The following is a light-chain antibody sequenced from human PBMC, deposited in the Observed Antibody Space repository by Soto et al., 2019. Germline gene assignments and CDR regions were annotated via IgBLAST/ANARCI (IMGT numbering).Light chain of an antibody. CDR3: EAWDTILSEGV. V-gene: IGLV1-51*01. Sequence: QSVLTQPPSVSAAPGQKVTISCSGSNSNIGTDNMSWYQQVPGTAPKLLIYDNNKRPSGIPDRFSGSKSGTSATLSITGLQTGDEADYYCEAWDTILSEGVFGTGTKVTVL. CDR1: NSNIGTDN. J-gene: IGLJ1*01. CDR2: DNN.